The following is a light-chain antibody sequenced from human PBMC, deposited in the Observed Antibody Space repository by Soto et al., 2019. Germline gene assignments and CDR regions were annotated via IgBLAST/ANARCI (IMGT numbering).Light chain of an antibody. CDR1: QTISSD. J-gene: IGKJ5*01. V-gene: IGKV3-15*01. CDR2: DAS. Sequence: EIVMTQSPATLYVSLGERATLSCRASQTISSDLAWFQQKPGQAPRLLIYDASTRATGVPARFSGNESGTEFTLTISSLQSEDSAVYYCQQYNDCPPLITFGQVTRLAIK. CDR3: QQYNDCPPLIT.